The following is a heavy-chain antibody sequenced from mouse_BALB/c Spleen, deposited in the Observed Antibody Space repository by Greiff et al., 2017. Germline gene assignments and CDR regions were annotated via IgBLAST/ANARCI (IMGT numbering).Heavy chain of an antibody. CDR1: GYTFTSYW. V-gene: IGHV1S81*02. J-gene: IGHJ2*01. CDR3: AIITTVAFDD. CDR2: INPSNGRT. Sequence: VKLQQPGAELVKPGASVKLSCKASGYTFTSYWMHWVKQRPGQGLEWIGEINPSNGRTNYNEKFKSKATLTVDKSSSTAYMQLSSLTSEDSAVYYCAIITTVAFDDWGQGTTRTVSS. D-gene: IGHD1-1*01.